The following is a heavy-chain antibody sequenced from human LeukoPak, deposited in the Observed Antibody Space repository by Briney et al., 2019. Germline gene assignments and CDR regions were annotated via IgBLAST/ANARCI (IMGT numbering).Heavy chain of an antibody. Sequence: SETLSLTCTVSGGSISSYYWSWIRQPAGKGLEWIGRIYTSGSTNYNPSLKSRVTMSVDTSKNQFSLKLSSVTVADTAVYYCARGPDYGGNPNWFDPWGQGTLVTVSS. CDR2: IYTSGST. CDR3: ARGPDYGGNPNWFDP. J-gene: IGHJ5*02. V-gene: IGHV4-4*07. CDR1: GGSISSYY. D-gene: IGHD4-23*01.